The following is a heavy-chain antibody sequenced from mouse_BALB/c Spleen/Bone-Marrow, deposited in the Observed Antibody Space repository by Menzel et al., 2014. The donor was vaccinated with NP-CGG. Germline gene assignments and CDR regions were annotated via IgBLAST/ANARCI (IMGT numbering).Heavy chain of an antibody. CDR2: ISDGGSYT. V-gene: IGHV5-4*02. J-gene: IGHJ1*01. Sequence: EEPRSGLQKQVGSLKLACSVSKFTFSDYYMYWVRQTPEKRLEGVATISDGGSYTYYPDSVKGRFTISRDNAKNNLYLQMSSLKSEDTAMYYCARAPSMIPGYF. D-gene: IGHD2-3*01. CDR1: KFTFSDYY. CDR3: ARAPSMIPGYF.